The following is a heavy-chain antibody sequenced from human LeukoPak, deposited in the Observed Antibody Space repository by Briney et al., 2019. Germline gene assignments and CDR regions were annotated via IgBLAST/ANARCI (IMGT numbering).Heavy chain of an antibody. Sequence: GGSLRLSCAASGFTVSRSYMSWVRQAPGKGLEWVSVFYSGGGTSYADSVKGRFTISRDNSKNTVYLQMNSLRAEDTAVYYCAKSLSGSSSYVYYYGLDVWGQGTTVTVSS. V-gene: IGHV3-53*01. CDR2: FYSGGGT. CDR3: AKSLSGSSSYVYYYGLDV. CDR1: GFTVSRSY. J-gene: IGHJ6*02. D-gene: IGHD6-13*01.